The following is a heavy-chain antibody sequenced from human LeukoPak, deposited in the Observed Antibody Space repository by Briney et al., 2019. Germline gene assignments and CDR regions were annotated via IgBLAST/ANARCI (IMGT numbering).Heavy chain of an antibody. Sequence: GGSLRLSCAASGFTFSNYAMNWVRQAPGKGLEWVSSIGTRSTSIYYADSVKGRFTISRDNAKNSLYLQMNSLTIEATAMYYCAREHEEGFDYWGQGTLVTVSS. CDR1: GFTFSNYA. J-gene: IGHJ4*02. CDR3: AREHEEGFDY. CDR2: IGTRSTSI. V-gene: IGHV3-21*01.